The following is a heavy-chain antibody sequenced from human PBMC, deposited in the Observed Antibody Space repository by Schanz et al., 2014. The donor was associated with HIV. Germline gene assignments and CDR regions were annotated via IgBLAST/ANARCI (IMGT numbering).Heavy chain of an antibody. CDR1: GYTFNDYY. J-gene: IGHJ4*02. V-gene: IGHV1-2*02. CDR3: ARGALYYYDSTGYYHLDY. Sequence: QVRLVQSGAEVKKPGASVKVSCKASGYTFNDYYMHWVRQAPGQGLEWMGGIIHIFGTTNYAPKFQGRVTMTTETSTSTAYMELRSLRSDDTAVYYCARGALYYYDSTGYYHLDYWGQGTLVTVSS. CDR2: IIHIFGTT. D-gene: IGHD3-22*01.